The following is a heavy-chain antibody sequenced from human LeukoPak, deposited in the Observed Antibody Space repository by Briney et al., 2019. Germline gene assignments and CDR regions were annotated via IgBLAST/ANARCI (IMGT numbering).Heavy chain of an antibody. V-gene: IGHV3-33*01. D-gene: IGHD1-7*01. CDR3: ARGTRAYYHAMDV. J-gene: IGHJ6*02. CDR2: IWFDGSKT. CDR1: GFTFSTYG. Sequence: GGSLRLSCAASGFTFSTYGFHWVRQAPGKGLEWLTVIWFDGSKTYYADSVKGRFTISRDNSKNTVFLQMNTLRAEDTAVYYCARGTRAYYHAMDVWGHGTTVTVSS.